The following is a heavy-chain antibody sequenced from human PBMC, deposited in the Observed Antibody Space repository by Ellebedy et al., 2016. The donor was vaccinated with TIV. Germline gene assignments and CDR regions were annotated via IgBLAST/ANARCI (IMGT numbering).Heavy chain of an antibody. Sequence: ASVKVSXKASGYTFTSYYMHWVRQAPGQGLEWMGIINPSGGSTSYAQKFQGRVTMTRDTSTSTVYMELSSLRSEDTAVYYCARANTVTAVDYWGQGTLVTVSS. CDR2: INPSGGST. D-gene: IGHD4-17*01. J-gene: IGHJ4*02. CDR1: GYTFTSYY. V-gene: IGHV1-46*01. CDR3: ARANTVTAVDY.